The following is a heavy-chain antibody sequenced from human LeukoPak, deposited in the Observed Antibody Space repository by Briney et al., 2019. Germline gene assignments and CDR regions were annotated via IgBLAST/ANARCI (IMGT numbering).Heavy chain of an antibody. CDR2: IKEDGSVQ. D-gene: IGHD2-2*01. V-gene: IGHV3-7*01. CDR3: VGQLLRAV. CDR1: GLPFSGYW. Sequence: GGSLRLSCTAAGLPFSGYWIRWVRQAPGKGLKWVANIKEDGSVQDYADSVKGRFTISRDNAKNSLYLQMNSLRVDDTAVYYCVGQLLRAVWRKGTTVTVSS. J-gene: IGHJ6*04.